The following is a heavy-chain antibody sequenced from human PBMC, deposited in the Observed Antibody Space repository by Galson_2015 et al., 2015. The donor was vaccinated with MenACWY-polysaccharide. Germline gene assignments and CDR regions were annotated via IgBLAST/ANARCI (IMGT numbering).Heavy chain of an antibody. CDR1: GFTFDDYA. V-gene: IGHV3-9*01. CDR2: ISWNSGRM. D-gene: IGHD5-12*01. CDR3: AKGAQRGYDHYFDH. Sequence: SLRLSCAASGFTFDDYAMHWVRQAPGKGLEWVSGISWNSGRMTYAGSVKGRFIISRDNAKNSLDLEMNSLRVEDAAFYYCAKGAQRGYDHYFDHWGQGILVTVSS. J-gene: IGHJ4*02.